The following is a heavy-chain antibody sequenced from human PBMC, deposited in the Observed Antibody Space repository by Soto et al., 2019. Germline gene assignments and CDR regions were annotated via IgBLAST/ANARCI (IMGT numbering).Heavy chain of an antibody. Sequence: ASVKVSCKVSGYTLTELSMHWVRQAPGKGLEWMGGFDPEDGETIYAQKFQGRVTMTEDTSTDTAYMELSSLRSEDTAVYYCATFPIMMGRGVITGFDPLGQQTVVTVSS. V-gene: IGHV1-24*01. CDR1: GYTLTELS. J-gene: IGHJ5*02. CDR2: FDPEDGET. CDR3: ATFPIMMGRGVITGFDP. D-gene: IGHD3-10*01.